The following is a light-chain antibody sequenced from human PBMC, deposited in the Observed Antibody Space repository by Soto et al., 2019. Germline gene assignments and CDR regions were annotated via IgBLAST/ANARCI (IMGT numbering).Light chain of an antibody. J-gene: IGKJ1*01. CDR2: GAS. CDR1: QSVTSSF. Sequence: PGERAALSCRASQSVTSSFLAWYQQKPGQAPRLLIYGASSRATGIPDRFSGSGSGTDFTLTISRLEPEDFAVYYCQQYGSSPWTFGQGTKV. CDR3: QQYGSSPWT. V-gene: IGKV3-20*01.